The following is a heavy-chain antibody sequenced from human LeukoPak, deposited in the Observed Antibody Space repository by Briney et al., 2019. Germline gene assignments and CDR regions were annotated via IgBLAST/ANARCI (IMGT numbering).Heavy chain of an antibody. CDR2: ISGSGGST. CDR3: AKDGYGDYGRYYYGMDV. Sequence: GGSLRLSCAASAFTFSSYAMSLVRQAPGKGLEWVSAISGSGGSTYYADSVKGRFTISRDNSKDTLYLQMNSLRAEDTAVYYCAKDGYGDYGRYYYGMDVWGQGTTVTVSS. V-gene: IGHV3-23*01. J-gene: IGHJ6*02. D-gene: IGHD4-17*01. CDR1: AFTFSSYA.